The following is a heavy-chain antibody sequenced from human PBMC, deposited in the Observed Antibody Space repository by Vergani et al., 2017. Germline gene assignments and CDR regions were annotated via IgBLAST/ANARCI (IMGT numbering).Heavy chain of an antibody. CDR3: TPDLGYYDSXGYYYVNWAGYFQH. Sequence: DVDLVESGGGFVQPGGSRRLSCAASGFSFRTFSMFWVRQPPGKGLAWVSKISPDGRTTEYADSVRGRFTISRDNANSMLYLQMNSLKSEDTAVYYCTPDLGYYDSXGYYYVNWAGYFQHWRQGTLVTVSS. CDR2: ISPDGRTT. D-gene: IGHD3-22*01. J-gene: IGHJ1*01. V-gene: IGHV3-74*03. CDR1: GFSFRTFS.